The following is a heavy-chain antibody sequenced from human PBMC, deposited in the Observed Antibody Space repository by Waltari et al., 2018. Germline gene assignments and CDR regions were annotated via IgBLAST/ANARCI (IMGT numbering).Heavy chain of an antibody. CDR1: DVSIAKSY. CDR2: IYYDGYT. J-gene: IGHJ4*02. V-gene: IGHV4-59*01. CDR3: VTGSVDSRSWYEFDY. D-gene: IGHD6-13*01. Sequence: QVQLQESGPGLVKPSETLSPTCTVSDVSIAKSYWTRIRQSPVMGLEWSGYIYYDGYTIYNPSLKSRITISLDASKSQFSLSLYSVTAADTAVYYCVTGSVDSRSWYEFDYWGQGTLVTV.